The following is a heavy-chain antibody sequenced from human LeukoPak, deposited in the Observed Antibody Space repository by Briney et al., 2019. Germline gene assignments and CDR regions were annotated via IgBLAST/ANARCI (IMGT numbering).Heavy chain of an antibody. CDR1: GGSISPYY. Sequence: SETLSLTCTVSGGSISPYYWSWIRQPPGRGLDWIGYIYPGGGTYYKASLRSRVTISIDTSRNQFSLKLTSVTAADTAVYYCARVGVRSSSYPLDVWGQGTTVTVSS. CDR2: IYPGGGT. D-gene: IGHD3-10*02. CDR3: ARVGVRSSSYPLDV. J-gene: IGHJ6*02. V-gene: IGHV4-59*01.